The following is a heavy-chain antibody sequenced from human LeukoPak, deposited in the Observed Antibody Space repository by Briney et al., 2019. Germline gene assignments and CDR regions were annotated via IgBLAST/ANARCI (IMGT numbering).Heavy chain of an antibody. Sequence: PSETLSLTCIVSGGSISSGDYYWSWIRQPPGKGLEWIGSVYDTGETYFNPSLMSRVTMSVDRSKNQFSLQLNSVTAADTAVYYCALCYPSRQGMDVWGQGTTVTVSS. J-gene: IGHJ6*02. CDR1: GGSISSGDYY. D-gene: IGHD2-15*01. CDR3: ALCYPSRQGMDV. V-gene: IGHV4-30-2*01. CDR2: VYDTGET.